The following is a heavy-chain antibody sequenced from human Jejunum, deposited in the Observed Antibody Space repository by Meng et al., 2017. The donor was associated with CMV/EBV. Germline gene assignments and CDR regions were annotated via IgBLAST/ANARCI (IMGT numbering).Heavy chain of an antibody. CDR3: ARRNYDFWSVYYIDY. V-gene: IGHV1-46*01. Sequence: SGYTFTSYYIHWMRQAPGQGLEWMGTINPSGGSAKYAQMFQDRVTITRDTSTTTIYMELRSLRSDDTAVYYCARRNYDFWSVYYIDYWGQGTLVTVSS. D-gene: IGHD3-3*01. CDR2: INPSGGSA. J-gene: IGHJ4*02. CDR1: GYTFTSYY.